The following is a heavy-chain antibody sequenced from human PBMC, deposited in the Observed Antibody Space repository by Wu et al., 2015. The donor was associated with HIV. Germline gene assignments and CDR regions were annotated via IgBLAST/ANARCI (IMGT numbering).Heavy chain of an antibody. Sequence: QVQLVQSGAEVKKPGASVKVSCKASGYTFTDFFIHWVRQAPGQGLEWMGWINPNSGDTEFAQRFQGRVTMTRDTSIRTAYMGLSSLTSDDTAIYYCARLGRNSYGYYFDYWGQGTLVTVSS. CDR1: GYTFTDFF. V-gene: IGHV1-2*02. CDR3: ARLGRNSYGYYFDY. D-gene: IGHD1-26*01. CDR2: INPNSGDT. J-gene: IGHJ4*02.